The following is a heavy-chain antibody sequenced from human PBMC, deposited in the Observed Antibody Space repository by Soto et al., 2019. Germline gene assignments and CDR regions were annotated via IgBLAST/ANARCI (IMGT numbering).Heavy chain of an antibody. CDR3: ARVPYP. CDR2: IYHSVST. Sequence: SETLSLTCAVSGGSISSGGYSWGWIRQPPGKGLEWIGYIYHSVSTYYNPSLKSRVTISVDRSKNQFSLKLSSVTAADTAVYYCARVPYPWGQGTLVTVSS. J-gene: IGHJ5*02. CDR1: GGSISSGGYS. V-gene: IGHV4-30-2*01.